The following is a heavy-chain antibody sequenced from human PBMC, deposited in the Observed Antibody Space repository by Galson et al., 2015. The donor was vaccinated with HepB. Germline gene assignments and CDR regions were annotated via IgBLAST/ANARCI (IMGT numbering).Heavy chain of an antibody. Sequence: SLRLSCAASGFTFSNSGMHWVRQAPGKGLEWVAVTWSDGINNYYADSVKGRFTISRDNFKNTLYLQMNSLRAEDTAVYYCAKDADRSSYYFDSWGQGTLVTVSS. CDR1: GFTFSNSG. V-gene: IGHV3-33*06. CDR2: TWSDGINN. D-gene: IGHD3-22*01. J-gene: IGHJ4*02. CDR3: AKDADRSSYYFDS.